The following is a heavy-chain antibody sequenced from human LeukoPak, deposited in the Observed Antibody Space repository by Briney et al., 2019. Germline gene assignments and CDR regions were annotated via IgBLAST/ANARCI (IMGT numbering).Heavy chain of an antibody. CDR3: AKDRGNYSFDY. J-gene: IGHJ4*02. CDR2: ISYDGSNK. CDR1: GFTFSSYG. D-gene: IGHD1-26*01. V-gene: IGHV3-30*18. Sequence: PGRSLRLSCAASGFTFSSYGMHWVRQAPGKGLEWVAVISYDGSNKYYADSVKGRFTISRDNSKNTLYLQMNSLRAEDTAVYYCAKDRGNYSFDYWGQGTLVTVSS.